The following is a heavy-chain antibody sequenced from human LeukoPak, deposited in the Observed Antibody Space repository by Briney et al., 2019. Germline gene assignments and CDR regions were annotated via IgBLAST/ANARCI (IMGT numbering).Heavy chain of an antibody. CDR2: ISYDGSNK. CDR1: GFTFSSYG. D-gene: IGHD5-24*01. Sequence: PGGSLRLSCAASGFTFSSYGMHWVRQAPGKGLEWVAVISYDGSNKYYADSVKGRFTISRDNSKNTLYLQMNSLRAEDTAVYYCAKDLTRDGYNPPLGYWGQGTLVTVSS. CDR3: AKDLTRDGYNPPLGY. V-gene: IGHV3-30*18. J-gene: IGHJ4*02.